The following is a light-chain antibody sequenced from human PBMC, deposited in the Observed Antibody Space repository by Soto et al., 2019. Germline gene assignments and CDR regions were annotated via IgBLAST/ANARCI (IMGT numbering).Light chain of an antibody. CDR1: QSVSSSY. CDR3: QQRSNWPPIT. Sequence: EIKLTQSPGTLSLSPGERAALSCRASQSVSSSYLAWYQQKPGQAPRLLIYGASNRATGIPDRFSGSGSGTDFTLTISSLEPEDFAVYYCQQRSNWPPITFGQGTRLEI. CDR2: GAS. V-gene: IGKV3D-20*02. J-gene: IGKJ5*01.